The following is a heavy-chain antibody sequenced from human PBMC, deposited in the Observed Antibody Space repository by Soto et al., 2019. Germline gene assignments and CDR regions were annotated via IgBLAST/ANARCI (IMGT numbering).Heavy chain of an antibody. Sequence: SETLSLTCTVSGGSLRNTDYYWGWIRRPPGKGLEWIGSIYYSGSTYYNPSLRSRVTISVDTSKNQFSLKLTSVTAADTSVYYCARGVATSSRYYYYYGMDVWGQGTTVTVSS. CDR2: IYYSGST. J-gene: IGHJ6*02. CDR3: ARGVATSSRYYYYYGMDV. CDR1: GGSLRNTDYY. V-gene: IGHV4-39*01. D-gene: IGHD5-12*01.